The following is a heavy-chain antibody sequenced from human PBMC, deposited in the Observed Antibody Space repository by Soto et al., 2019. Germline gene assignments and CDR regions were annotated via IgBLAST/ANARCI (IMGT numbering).Heavy chain of an antibody. CDR1: GFTFSSYA. J-gene: IGHJ6*02. Sequence: PGGSLRLSCAASGFTFSSYAMHWVRQAPGKGLEWVAVISYDGSNKYYADSVKGRFTISRDNSKNTLYLQMNSLRAEDTAVYYCARDVSAQDTAMVRGYYYGMDVWGQGTTVTVSS. CDR2: ISYDGSNK. CDR3: ARDVSAQDTAMVRGYYYGMDV. V-gene: IGHV3-30-3*01. D-gene: IGHD5-18*01.